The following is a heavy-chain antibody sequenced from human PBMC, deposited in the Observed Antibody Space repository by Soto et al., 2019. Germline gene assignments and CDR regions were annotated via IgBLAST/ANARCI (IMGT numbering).Heavy chain of an antibody. V-gene: IGHV1-69*06. CDR1: GGTFSSYA. D-gene: IGHD3-3*01. CDR2: IIPIFGTA. J-gene: IGHJ6*02. CDR3: ARVLTSTYYDFWSGYSLSGYGMDV. Sequence: ASVKVSCKASGGTFSSYAISWVRQAPGQGLEWMGGIIPIFGTANYAQKFQGRVTITADKSTSTAYMELSSLRSEDTAVYYCARVLTSTYYDFWSGYSLSGYGMDVWGQGTTVTVSS.